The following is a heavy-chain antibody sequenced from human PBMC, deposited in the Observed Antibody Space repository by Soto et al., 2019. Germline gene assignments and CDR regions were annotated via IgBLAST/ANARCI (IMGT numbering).Heavy chain of an antibody. CDR2: IWYDGSNK. CDR1: GFTFSSYG. D-gene: IGHD2-8*01. CDR3: ARDAIMLYAFDY. Sequence: QVQLVESGGGVVQPGRSLRLSCAASGFTFSSYGMHWVRQAPGKGLEWVAVIWYDGSNKYYADSVKGRFTISRDNSKNTLYLHMNSLRAEDTAVYYCARDAIMLYAFDYWGQGTLVTVSS. J-gene: IGHJ4*02. V-gene: IGHV3-33*01.